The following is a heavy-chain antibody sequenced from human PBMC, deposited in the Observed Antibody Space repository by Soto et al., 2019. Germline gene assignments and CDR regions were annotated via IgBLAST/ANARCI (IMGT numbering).Heavy chain of an antibody. D-gene: IGHD3-22*01. V-gene: IGHV1-69*04. Sequence: GASVKVSCKASGGTFSSYTISWVRQAPGQGLEWMGRIIPILGIANYAQKFQGRVTITADKSTSTAYMELSSLRSEDTAVYYCARDPEYYYDSSGSFSLNWGQGTLVTVSS. J-gene: IGHJ4*02. CDR1: GGTFSSYT. CDR3: ARDPEYYYDSSGSFSLN. CDR2: IIPILGIA.